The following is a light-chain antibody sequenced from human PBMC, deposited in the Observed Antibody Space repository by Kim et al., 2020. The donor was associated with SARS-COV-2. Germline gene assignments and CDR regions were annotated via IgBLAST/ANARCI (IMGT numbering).Light chain of an antibody. Sequence: DIHMTQSPSTLSASVGDRVTITCRASQSITLLAWYQQKPGKAPKLLIYQASTLESGVPSRFSGSGSGTEFSLTISSLQPDDFATYHCKHYDRYPYTFGQGTKLEI. CDR2: QAS. CDR3: KHYDRYPYT. CDR1: QSITL. V-gene: IGKV1-5*01. J-gene: IGKJ2*01.